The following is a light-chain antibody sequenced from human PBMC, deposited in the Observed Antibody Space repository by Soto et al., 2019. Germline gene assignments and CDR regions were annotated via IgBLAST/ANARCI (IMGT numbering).Light chain of an antibody. CDR3: QTWGTGYVV. V-gene: IGLV4-69*01. Sequence: QSVLTQSPSASASLGASVKLTCTLSSGHRSYTIAWHQQLPEKGPRYLMTLNSDGSHRKGDWIPDRFSGSSSGAERYLIISSLQSEDAADYYCQTWGTGYVVFGGGTKLTVL. CDR2: LNSDGSH. CDR1: SGHRSYT. J-gene: IGLJ2*01.